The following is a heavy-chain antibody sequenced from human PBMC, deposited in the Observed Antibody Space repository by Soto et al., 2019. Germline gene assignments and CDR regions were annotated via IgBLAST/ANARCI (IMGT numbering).Heavy chain of an antibody. D-gene: IGHD2-2*01. V-gene: IGHV3-30-3*01. CDR2: ISYDGSNK. Sequence: QVQLVESGGGVVKPGRSLRLSCAASGFTFSSYAMHWVRQAPGKGLEWVAVISYDGSNKYYADSVKGRFTISRDNSRNTLYLQMNSLRAEDTAVYYCARVKALPTVGMDFWGQGTTFTVSS. J-gene: IGHJ6*02. CDR3: ARVKALPTVGMDF. CDR1: GFTFSSYA.